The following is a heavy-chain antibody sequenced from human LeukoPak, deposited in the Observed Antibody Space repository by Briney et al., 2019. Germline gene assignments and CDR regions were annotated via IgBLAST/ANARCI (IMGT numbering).Heavy chain of an antibody. CDR1: GFTVSSNY. CDR2: IRPDGDDK. J-gene: IGHJ5*02. CDR3: GRWGITAALDR. Sequence: PGGSLRLSCAAPGFTVSSNYMSWVRQAPGKGLEWVANIRPDGDDKYYVESVRGRFTISRDNAQNSLSLQMDSLRVEDSAVYHCGRWGITAALDRWGQGTLVSVSS. V-gene: IGHV3-7*01. D-gene: IGHD2-2*01.